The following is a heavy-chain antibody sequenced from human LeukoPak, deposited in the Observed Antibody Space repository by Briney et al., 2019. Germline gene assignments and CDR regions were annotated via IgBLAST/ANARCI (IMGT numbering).Heavy chain of an antibody. CDR1: GFTFSSYS. D-gene: IGHD2/OR15-2a*01. CDR2: ISSSSSYI. CDR3: ARDWFHAIDY. V-gene: IGHV3-21*01. Sequence: GGSLRLSCAASGFTFSSYSMNWVRQAPGKGLEWVSYISSSSSYIYYADSVKGRFTISRDNAKNSLYLPMNSLRAEDTAVYYCARDWFHAIDYWGQGTLVTVSS. J-gene: IGHJ4*02.